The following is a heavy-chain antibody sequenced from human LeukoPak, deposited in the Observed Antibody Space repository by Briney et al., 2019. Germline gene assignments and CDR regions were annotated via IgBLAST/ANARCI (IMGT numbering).Heavy chain of an antibody. CDR2: IYHSGST. D-gene: IGHD6-13*01. CDR3: ARSDSSSSLSGYMDV. V-gene: IGHV4-30-2*01. Sequence: SQTLSLTCTVSGGSISSGGYYWSWIRQPPGKGLEWIGYIYHSGSTYYNPSLKSRVTISVDRSKNQFSLKLSSVTAADTAVYYCARSDSSSSLSGYMDVWGKGTTVTVSS. CDR1: GGSISSGGYY. J-gene: IGHJ6*03.